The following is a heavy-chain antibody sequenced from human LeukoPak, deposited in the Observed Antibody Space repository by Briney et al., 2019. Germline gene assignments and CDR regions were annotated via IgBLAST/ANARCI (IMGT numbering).Heavy chain of an antibody. CDR1: GLSFSSFA. CDR2: NRGNGET. CDR3: ARASWVSSTDAVR. J-gene: IGHJ4*02. Sequence: GGSLRLSCAASGLSFSSFAMSWVRQGPARGLEWVSSNRGNGETFYADSVKGRFTLSSDSSRNTVYFQLNNLRVEDTAIYYCARASWVSSTDAVRWGQGTLVTVSS. V-gene: IGHV3-23*01. D-gene: IGHD3-16*01.